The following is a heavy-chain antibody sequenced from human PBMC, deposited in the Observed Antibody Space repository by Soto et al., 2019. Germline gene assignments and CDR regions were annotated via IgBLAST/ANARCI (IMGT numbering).Heavy chain of an antibody. V-gene: IGHV1-3*01. D-gene: IGHD3-22*01. CDR1: GYTFTSYA. CDR2: INAGNGNT. J-gene: IGHJ4*02. Sequence: ASVKVSCKASGYTFTSYAMHWGRQAPGQRLEWMGWINAGNGNTKYSQKFQGRVTITRDTSASTAYMELSSLRSEDTAVYYCARARRDYYDSSGYFHYFDYWGQGTLVTVSS. CDR3: ARARRDYYDSSGYFHYFDY.